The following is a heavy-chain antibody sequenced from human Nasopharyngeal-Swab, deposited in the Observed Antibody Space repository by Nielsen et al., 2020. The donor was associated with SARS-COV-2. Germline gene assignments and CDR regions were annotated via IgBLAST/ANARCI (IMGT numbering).Heavy chain of an antibody. CDR2: IRSKAYGGTT. Sequence: WIRQPPEKGLEWVGFIRSKAYGGTTEYAASVKGRFTISRDDSKSIAYLQMNSLKTEDTAVYYCTRDRGARGYSYGPFRYWGQGTLVAVSS. D-gene: IGHD5-18*01. J-gene: IGHJ4*02. CDR3: TRDRGARGYSYGPFRY. V-gene: IGHV3-49*02.